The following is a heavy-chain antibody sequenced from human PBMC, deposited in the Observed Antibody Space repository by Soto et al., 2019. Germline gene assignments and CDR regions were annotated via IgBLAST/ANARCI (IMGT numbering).Heavy chain of an antibody. CDR3: ARPFSYGKSVDFDS. J-gene: IGHJ4*02. Sequence: PSETLSLTCTVSGDSISRRSYYWGWMRQPPGKGLEWIGNIYYSGSAYYNPSLESRVTLSVDTSKNQFSLNLSSVTAADTAVYYCARPFSYGKSVDFDSWGQGTLVTVSS. V-gene: IGHV4-39*01. CDR2: IYYSGSA. CDR1: GDSISRRSYY. D-gene: IGHD5-18*01.